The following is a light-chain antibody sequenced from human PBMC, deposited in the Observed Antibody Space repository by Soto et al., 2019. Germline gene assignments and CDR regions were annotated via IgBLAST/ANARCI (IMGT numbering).Light chain of an antibody. V-gene: IGKV3-15*01. Sequence: EIVLKHSPGTLSLSPCGRATLSCSASQSVSNNLVWYQQKPGQAPRLLMSGASRRATGVPARFSGSRSGTEFTLTINSLQSEDFAVYYCQRYNNWPLTFGGGTKVDIK. CDR3: QRYNNWPLT. CDR2: GAS. CDR1: QSVSNN. J-gene: IGKJ4*01.